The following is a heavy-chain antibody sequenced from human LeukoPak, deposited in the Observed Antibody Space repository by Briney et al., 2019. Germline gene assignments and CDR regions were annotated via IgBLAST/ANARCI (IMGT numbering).Heavy chain of an antibody. V-gene: IGHV4-4*09. CDR2: IYTSGST. J-gene: IGHJ4*02. CDR3: ARRTVKDSSSWYDY. D-gene: IGHD6-13*01. Sequence: SETLSLTCTVSGGSISSYYWSWIRQPPGKGLEWIGYIYTSGSTNYNPFLKSRVTISVDTSKNQFSLKLSSVTAADTAVYYCARRTVKDSSSWYDYWGQGTLVTVSS. CDR1: GGSISSYY.